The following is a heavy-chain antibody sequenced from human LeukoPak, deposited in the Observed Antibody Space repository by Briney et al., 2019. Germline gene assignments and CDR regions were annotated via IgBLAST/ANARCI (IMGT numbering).Heavy chain of an antibody. V-gene: IGHV4-34*01. D-gene: IGHD3-3*01. CDR1: GGSFSGYY. J-gene: IGHJ5*02. Sequence: PSETLSLTCAVYGGSFSGYYWSWIRQPPGKGLEWIGEINHSGSTNYNPSLKSRVTISVDTSKNQFSLKLSSVTAADTAVYYCARSTIFGVAHLGFDRWGQGTLVTVSS. CDR2: INHSGST. CDR3: ARSTIFGVAHLGFDR.